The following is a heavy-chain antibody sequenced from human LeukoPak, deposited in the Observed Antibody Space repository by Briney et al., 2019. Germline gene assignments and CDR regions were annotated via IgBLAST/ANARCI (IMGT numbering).Heavy chain of an antibody. D-gene: IGHD3-10*01. CDR3: ARDGNYYGSGSYWPFDY. J-gene: IGHJ4*02. V-gene: IGHV3-66*01. Sequence: GGSLRLSCAASGFTVSSSYMSWVRQAPGKGLGWVSVIYSGDNTYYADSVKGRFTISRDNSKNTLYLQMNGLRAEDTAVYYCARDGNYYGSGSYWPFDYWGQGTLVTVSS. CDR1: GFTVSSSY. CDR2: IYSGDNT.